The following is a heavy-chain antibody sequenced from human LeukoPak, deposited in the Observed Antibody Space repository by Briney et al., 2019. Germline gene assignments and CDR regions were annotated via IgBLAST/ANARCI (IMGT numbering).Heavy chain of an antibody. D-gene: IGHD5-24*01. V-gene: IGHV3-9*01. CDR1: GFTFDDYA. J-gene: IGHJ4*02. CDR3: AKDALATITEFDY. CDR2: ISWNSGSI. Sequence: GGSLRLSCAASGFTFDDYAMHWVRQAPGKGLEWVSGISWNSGSIGYADSVKGRFTISRDNAKNSLYLQMNSLRAEDTALYYCAKDALATITEFDYWGQGTLVTVSS.